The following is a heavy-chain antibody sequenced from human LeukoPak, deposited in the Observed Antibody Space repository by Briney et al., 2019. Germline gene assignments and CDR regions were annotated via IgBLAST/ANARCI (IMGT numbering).Heavy chain of an antibody. CDR2: ISSSSSTI. J-gene: IGHJ5*02. Sequence: GGSLRLSCAASGFIFSSCSMNWVRQAPGKGLEWVSYISSSSSTIYYADSVKGRFAISRDNTKNSLYLLMNSLRAEDTAVYYCARDRQEYSYGYSWFDPWGQGTLVTVSS. V-gene: IGHV3-48*04. CDR1: GFIFSSCS. CDR3: ARDRQEYSYGYSWFDP. D-gene: IGHD5-18*01.